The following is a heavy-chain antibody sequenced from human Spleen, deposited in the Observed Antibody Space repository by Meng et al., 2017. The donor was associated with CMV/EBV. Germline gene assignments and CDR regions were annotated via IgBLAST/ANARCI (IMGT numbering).Heavy chain of an antibody. J-gene: IGHJ5*02. CDR1: FTNYC. CDR3: AREAGVYCSSSSCWLGFDP. D-gene: IGHD2-2*01. V-gene: IGHV5-51*01. Sequence: FTNYCIGWGRQMPGKGLEWMGIIYPDDSDTRYSPSFQGQVSISADKSISTAYLQWSSLKASDTAIYYCAREAGVYCSSSSCWLGFDPWGQGTLVTVSS. CDR2: IYPDDSDT.